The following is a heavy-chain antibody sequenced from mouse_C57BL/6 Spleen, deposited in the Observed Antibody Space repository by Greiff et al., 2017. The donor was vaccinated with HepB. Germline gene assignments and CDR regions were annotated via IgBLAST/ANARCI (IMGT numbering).Heavy chain of an antibody. CDR1: GYSITSGYD. Sequence: EVQVVESGPGMVKPSQSLSLTCTVTGYSITSGYDWHWIRHFPGNKLEWMGYISYSGSTNYNPSLKSRISITHDTSKNHFFLKLNSVTTEDTATYYCARGDYYGSNWYFDVWGTGTTVTVSS. J-gene: IGHJ1*03. V-gene: IGHV3-1*01. CDR3: ARGDYYGSNWYFDV. D-gene: IGHD1-1*01. CDR2: ISYSGST.